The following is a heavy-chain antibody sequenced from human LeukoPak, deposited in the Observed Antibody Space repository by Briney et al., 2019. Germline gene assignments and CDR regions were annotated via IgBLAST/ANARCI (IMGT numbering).Heavy chain of an antibody. CDR1: GGTFSSYT. CDR3: ARGSSGSDYYYYGMDV. CDR2: IIPILGIA. J-gene: IGHJ6*02. V-gene: IGHV1-69*02. Sequence: SVKVSCKASGGTFSSYTISWVRQAPGQRLEWMGRIIPILGIANYAQKFQGRVTITADKSTSTAYMELSSLRSEDTAVYYCARGSSGSDYYYYGMDVWGQGTTVTVSS. D-gene: IGHD3-22*01.